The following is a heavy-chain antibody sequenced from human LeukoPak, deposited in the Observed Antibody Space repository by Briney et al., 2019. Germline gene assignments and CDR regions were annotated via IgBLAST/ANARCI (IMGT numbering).Heavy chain of an antibody. CDR2: IKQDGSEK. D-gene: IGHD3-9*01. J-gene: IGHJ3*02. CDR1: GFTFSSYW. Sequence: GSLRLSCAASGFTFSSYWMSWVRQAPGKGLEWVANIKQDGSEKYYVDSVKGRFTISRDNAKNSLYLQMNSLRAEDTAVYYCAKTPGGYFDWLSGGAFDIWGQGTMVTVSS. V-gene: IGHV3-7*01. CDR3: AKTPGGYFDWLSGGAFDI.